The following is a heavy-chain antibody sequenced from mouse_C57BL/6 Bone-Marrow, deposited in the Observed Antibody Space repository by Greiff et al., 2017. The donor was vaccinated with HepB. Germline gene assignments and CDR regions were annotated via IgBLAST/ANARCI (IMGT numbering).Heavy chain of an antibody. D-gene: IGHD2-3*01. Sequence: QVQLQQSGPELVKPGASVKISCKASGYAFSSSWMNWVKQRPGKGLEWIGRIYPGDGDTNYNGKFKGKATLTADKSSSTAYMQLSSLTSEDSAVYFCARGWLLRVFDYWGQGTTLTVSS. J-gene: IGHJ2*01. CDR1: GYAFSSSW. V-gene: IGHV1-82*01. CDR2: IYPGDGDT. CDR3: ARGWLLRVFDY.